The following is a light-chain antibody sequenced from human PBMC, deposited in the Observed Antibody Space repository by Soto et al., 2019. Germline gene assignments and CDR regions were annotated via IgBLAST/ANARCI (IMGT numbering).Light chain of an antibody. CDR3: QQANSFPIT. Sequence: DIQMTQSPSSVSASVGDRVTITCRASQGITNRLAWYQQKPGKAPKPLIYEASSLQSGVPSRISGSGSGTDFTLTISSLQPEDFATYYCQQANSFPITVGQGTRLEIK. V-gene: IGKV1D-12*01. CDR2: EAS. CDR1: QGITNR. J-gene: IGKJ5*01.